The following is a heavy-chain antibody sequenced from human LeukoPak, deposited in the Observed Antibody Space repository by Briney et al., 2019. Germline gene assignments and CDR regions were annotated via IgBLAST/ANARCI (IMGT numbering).Heavy chain of an antibody. CDR2: IRYDGSNK. J-gene: IGHJ4*02. CDR3: AKDLGGIHYFDF. CDR1: GFTFSSYG. V-gene: IGHV3-30*02. Sequence: GGSLRLSCAASGFTFSSYGMHWVRQAPGKGLEWVAFIRYDGSNKYYADSVKGRFTISRGNSKNTLYLQMNSLRAEDTAVYYCAKDLGGIHYFDFWGQGTLVSVSS.